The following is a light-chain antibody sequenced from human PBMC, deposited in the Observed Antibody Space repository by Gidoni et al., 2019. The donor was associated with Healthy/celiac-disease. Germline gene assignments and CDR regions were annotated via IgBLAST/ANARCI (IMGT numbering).Light chain of an antibody. CDR3: QETYSHPRT. Sequence: DFQIPQSPSSLSASVGDRVTITCRASQSISTYLNWYQQKPGKAPNLLIYTASNLQSGVPSRFTGSGSGTDFALTISSLQPEDFAAYYCQETYSHPRTFGQGTKVEIK. J-gene: IGKJ1*01. V-gene: IGKV1-39*01. CDR1: QSISTY. CDR2: TAS.